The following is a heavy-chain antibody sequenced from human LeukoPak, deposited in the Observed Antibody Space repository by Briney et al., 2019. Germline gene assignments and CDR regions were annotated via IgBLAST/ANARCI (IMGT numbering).Heavy chain of an antibody. Sequence: ASVKVSCKASGYTFTSYGISWVRQAPGQGLEWMGWMNPNSGNTGYAQKFQGRVTMTRNTSISTAYMELSSLRSEDTAVYYCARASRGLAYYYGSGSYWFDPWGQGTLVTVSS. V-gene: IGHV1-8*02. J-gene: IGHJ5*02. CDR3: ARASRGLAYYYGSGSYWFDP. D-gene: IGHD3-10*01. CDR1: GYTFTSYG. CDR2: MNPNSGNT.